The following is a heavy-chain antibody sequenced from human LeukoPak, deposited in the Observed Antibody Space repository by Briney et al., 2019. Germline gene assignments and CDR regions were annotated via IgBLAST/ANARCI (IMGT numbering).Heavy chain of an antibody. CDR2: IVVGSGNT. CDR1: GFTFTSSA. D-gene: IGHD3-22*01. CDR3: AAFYYDRSGYYYPFDY. V-gene: IGHV1-58*01. J-gene: IGHJ4*02. Sequence: SVKVSCKASGFTFTSSAVQWVRQARGQRLEWIGWIVVGSGNTNYAQKFQERVTITRDMSTSTAYMELSSLRSEDTAVYYCAAFYYDRSGYYYPFDYWGQGTLVTVSS.